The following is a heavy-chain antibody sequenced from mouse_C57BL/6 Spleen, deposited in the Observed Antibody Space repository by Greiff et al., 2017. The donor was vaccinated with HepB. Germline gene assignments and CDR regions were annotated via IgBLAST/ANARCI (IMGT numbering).Heavy chain of an antibody. CDR3: ARSYSYGSSYKNYFDY. CDR1: GYTFSSSW. J-gene: IGHJ2*01. V-gene: IGHV1-82*01. D-gene: IGHD1-1*01. Sequence: QVQLQQSGPELVKPGASVKISCKASGYTFSSSWMNWVKQRPGKGLEWIGRIYPGDGDTNYNGKFKGKATLTADKSSSTAYMQLSSLTSEDSAVYFCARSYSYGSSYKNYFDYWGQGTTLTVSS. CDR2: IYPGDGDT.